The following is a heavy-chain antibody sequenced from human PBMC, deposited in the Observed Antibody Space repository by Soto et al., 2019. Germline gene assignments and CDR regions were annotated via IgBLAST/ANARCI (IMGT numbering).Heavy chain of an antibody. CDR2: KLFFASGWNE. Sequence: PGGSLRLSCATSGFPFSNYGIHWVRQAPGKGLDWVAVKLFFASGWNEYSADSVKGRFAISRDDSKQTAYLXSNSLRAEETAFHYCGRDPYSGAPYYLDLWGQGTWVTVSS. D-gene: IGHD1-26*01. V-gene: IGHV3-33*01. J-gene: IGHJ4*02. CDR1: GFPFSNYG. CDR3: GRDPYSGAPYYLDL.